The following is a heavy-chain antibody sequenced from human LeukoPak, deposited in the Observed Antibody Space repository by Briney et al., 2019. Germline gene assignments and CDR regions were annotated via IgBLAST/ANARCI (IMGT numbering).Heavy chain of an antibody. Sequence: GGSLRLSCAASGFTFSSYSMNWVRQAPGKGLEWVSYISSSSSTIYYADSVKGRFTISRDNAKNSLYLQMNSLRDEDTAVYYCARDMEVFWSVLNWFDPWGQGTLVTVSS. V-gene: IGHV3-48*02. CDR1: GFTFSSYS. D-gene: IGHD3-3*01. J-gene: IGHJ5*02. CDR3: ARDMEVFWSVLNWFDP. CDR2: ISSSSSTI.